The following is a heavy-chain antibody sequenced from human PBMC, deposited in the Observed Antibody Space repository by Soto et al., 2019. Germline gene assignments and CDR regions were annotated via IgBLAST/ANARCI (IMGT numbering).Heavy chain of an antibody. J-gene: IGHJ5*02. CDR2: INPNSGGT. CDR3: ARAKGDCTGPHCTRPWFDR. CDR1: GYTFTGYF. Sequence: ASVKVSCKTSGYTFTGYFMHWLRQAPGQGLEWMGWINPNSGGTHYSQRFLGRVTMTRDTSASTVYMELSRLRSDDTAVYFCARAKGDCTGPHCTRPWFDRWGQGTQVSVSS. V-gene: IGHV1-2*02. D-gene: IGHD2-8*02.